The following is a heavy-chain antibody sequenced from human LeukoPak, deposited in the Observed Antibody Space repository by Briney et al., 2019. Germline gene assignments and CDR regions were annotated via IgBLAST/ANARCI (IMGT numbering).Heavy chain of an antibody. J-gene: IGHJ6*02. CDR3: ARAAHDYGDLNYYYGMDV. CDR1: GGSFSDNS. D-gene: IGHD4-17*01. V-gene: IGHV4-34*01. Sequence: SETLSLTCDVYGGSFSDNSWSWIGQPPGKGLEGIGEINNSGSPNYNSSLKSRVTISVDTSKNQFSLKLSSVTAADTAVYYCARAAHDYGDLNYYYGMDVWGQGTTVTVSS. CDR2: INNSGSP.